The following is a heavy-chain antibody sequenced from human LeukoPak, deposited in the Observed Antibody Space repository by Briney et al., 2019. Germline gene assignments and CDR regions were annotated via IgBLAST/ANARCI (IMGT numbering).Heavy chain of an antibody. Sequence: SSETLSLTCTVSGASVSSASYWSWIRQPPGKGVEWIAHIYNGVNTNYNPSLKSRVTISVDTSKNQFSLRLNSVTAADTAVYYCARSRAFNSGVFDPWGQGSLVTVSS. CDR1: GASVSSASY. J-gene: IGHJ5*02. CDR2: IYNGVNT. CDR3: ARSRAFNSGVFDP. D-gene: IGHD1-26*01. V-gene: IGHV4-61*01.